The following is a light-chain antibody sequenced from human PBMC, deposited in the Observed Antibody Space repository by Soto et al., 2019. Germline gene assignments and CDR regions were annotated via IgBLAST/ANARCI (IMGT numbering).Light chain of an antibody. CDR1: NIGSES. V-gene: IGLV3-21*04. Sequence: SYELIQPPSVSLAPGKTARITCEGDNIGSESVHWYQQRPGQAPVLVIYYDSDRPAGIPERLSGSKSGNTATLTIARVDAGDGADYYCQVWDTTTNHPVFGTGTKLTVL. CDR3: QVWDTTTNHPV. J-gene: IGLJ1*01. CDR2: YDS.